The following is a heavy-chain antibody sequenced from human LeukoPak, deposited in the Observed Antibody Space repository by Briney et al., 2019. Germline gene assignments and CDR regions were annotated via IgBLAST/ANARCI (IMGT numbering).Heavy chain of an antibody. Sequence: SETLSLTCTVSGGSISSYYWSWIRQPPGKGLEWIGYIYDSGSTNYNPSLKSRVTTSVDTSKNQFSLKLSSVTAADTAVYYCASRTYYYGSGSEFDPWGQGTLVTVSS. J-gene: IGHJ5*02. V-gene: IGHV4-59*01. D-gene: IGHD3-10*01. CDR3: ASRTYYYGSGSEFDP. CDR2: IYDSGST. CDR1: GGSISSYY.